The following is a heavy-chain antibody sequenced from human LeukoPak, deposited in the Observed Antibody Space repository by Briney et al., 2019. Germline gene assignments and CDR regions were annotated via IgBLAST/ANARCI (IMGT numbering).Heavy chain of an antibody. V-gene: IGHV3-30*04. CDR1: GFTFSSYA. CDR3: ARAQQLPFDY. CDR2: ISYDGSNK. Sequence: PGRSLRLSCAASGFTFSSYAMHWVRQAPGKGLEWVAVISYDGSNKYYADSVKGRFTISRDNSRNMLYLQMNSLRAEDTAVYYCARAQQLPFDYWGQGTLVTVSS. J-gene: IGHJ4*02. D-gene: IGHD6-13*01.